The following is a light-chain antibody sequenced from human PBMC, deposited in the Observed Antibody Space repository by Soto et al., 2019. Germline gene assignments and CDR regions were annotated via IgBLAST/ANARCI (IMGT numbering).Light chain of an antibody. Sequence: EIVMTQSPATLSVSPGERATLSCRASQSVSSNLAWYQQKPGQAPGLLIYGASTRATGIPARFSGSGSGTDFTLTISRLEPEDFAVYYCQQYGSSGTFGQGTKVDIK. V-gene: IGKV3-15*01. CDR3: QQYGSSGT. J-gene: IGKJ1*01. CDR1: QSVSSN. CDR2: GAS.